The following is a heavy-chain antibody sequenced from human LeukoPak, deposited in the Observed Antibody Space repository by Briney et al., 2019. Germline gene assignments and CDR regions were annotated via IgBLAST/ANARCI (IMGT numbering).Heavy chain of an antibody. Sequence: SQTLSLTCTVSGGSISSGGYYWSWIRQPPGKGLEWIGYIYHSGSTYYNPSLKSRVTISVDRSKNQFSLKLSSVTAADTAVYYCARETTVVKEGTFDYWGQGTLVTVSS. CDR1: GGSISSGGYY. V-gene: IGHV4-30-2*01. J-gene: IGHJ4*02. CDR2: IYHSGST. D-gene: IGHD4-23*01. CDR3: ARETTVVKEGTFDY.